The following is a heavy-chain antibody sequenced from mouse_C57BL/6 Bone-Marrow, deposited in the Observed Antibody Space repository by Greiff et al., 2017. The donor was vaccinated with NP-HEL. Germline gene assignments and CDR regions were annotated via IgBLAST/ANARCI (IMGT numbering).Heavy chain of an antibody. CDR2: IYPRSGNT. D-gene: IGHD2-5*01. CDR3: AKNSNLGHAMDY. CDR1: GYTFTSYG. V-gene: IGHV1-81*01. Sequence: QVQLQQSGAELARPGASVKLSCKASGYTFTSYGISWVKQRTGQGLEWIGEIYPRSGNTYYNEKFKGTATLTADKSSSTAYMGLSSLTSEDSAVYICAKNSNLGHAMDYWGQGTSVTGSS. J-gene: IGHJ4*01.